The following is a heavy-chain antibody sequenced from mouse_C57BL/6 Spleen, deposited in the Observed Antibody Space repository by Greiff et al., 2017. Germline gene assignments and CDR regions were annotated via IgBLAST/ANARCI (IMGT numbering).Heavy chain of an antibody. CDR3: ARGGYGNYYAMDY. CDR1: GYTFTSYW. CDR2: IDPSDSYT. J-gene: IGHJ4*01. D-gene: IGHD2-1*01. Sequence: VQLQQPGAELVKPGASVKLSCKASGYTFTSYWMQWVKQRPGQGLEWIGEIDPSDSYTNYNQKFKGKATLTVDTSSSTAYMQLSSLTSEDSAVYYCARGGYGNYYAMDYWGQGTSVTVSS. V-gene: IGHV1-50*01.